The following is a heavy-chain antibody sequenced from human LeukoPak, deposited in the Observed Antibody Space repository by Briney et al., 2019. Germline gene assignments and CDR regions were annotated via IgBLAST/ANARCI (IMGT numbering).Heavy chain of an antibody. Sequence: SETLSLTCTVSGGSISSSSYYWGWIRQPPGKGLEWIGSIYYSGSTYYNPSLKSRVTISVDTSKNQFSLKLSSVTAADTAVYYCAKDHYDSSGYPFDYWGQGTLVTVSS. CDR3: AKDHYDSSGYPFDY. CDR2: IYYSGST. D-gene: IGHD3-22*01. CDR1: GGSISSSSYY. J-gene: IGHJ4*02. V-gene: IGHV4-39*01.